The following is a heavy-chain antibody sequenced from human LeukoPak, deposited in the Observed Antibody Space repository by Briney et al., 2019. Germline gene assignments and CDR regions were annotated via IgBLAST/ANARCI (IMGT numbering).Heavy chain of an antibody. Sequence: HSGGSLRLSWAASGSTLITHNLNWVRQAPGKGLEWVSFISIRSSTIYYAGSVKGRFTNYRDNAKNSLYLQMNSVRAEDTDLYYCAKEDIVVVPAASSWFDPWGQGTLVTVSS. V-gene: IGHV3-48*04. CDR3: AKEDIVVVPAASSWFDP. CDR2: ISIRSSTI. D-gene: IGHD2-2*01. CDR1: GSTLITHN. J-gene: IGHJ5*02.